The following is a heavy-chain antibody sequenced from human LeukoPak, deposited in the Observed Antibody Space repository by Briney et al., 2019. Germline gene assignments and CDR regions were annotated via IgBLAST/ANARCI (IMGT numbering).Heavy chain of an antibody. D-gene: IGHD3-3*01. CDR2: IYYSGST. CDR1: GGSISSYY. Sequence: SETLSLTCTVSGGSISSYYVSWIRQPPGKGLEWIGYIYYSGSTNYNPSLKSRVTISVDTSKNQFSLKLSSVTAADTAVYYCARVLRPTIMHFDYWGQGTLVTVSS. J-gene: IGHJ4*02. V-gene: IGHV4-59*01. CDR3: ARVLRPTIMHFDY.